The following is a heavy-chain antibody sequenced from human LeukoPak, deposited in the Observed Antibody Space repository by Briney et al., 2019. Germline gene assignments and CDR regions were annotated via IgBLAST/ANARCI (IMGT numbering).Heavy chain of an antibody. Sequence: PSETLSLTCAVYGGSFSGYYWSWIRQPPGKGLEWIGEINHSGSTNYNPSLKSRVTISVDTSKNQFSLKLSSVTAADTAAYYCATRIAVAGSLDYWGQGTLVTVSS. CDR3: ATRIAVAGSLDY. CDR2: INHSGST. J-gene: IGHJ4*02. CDR1: GGSFSGYY. V-gene: IGHV4-34*01. D-gene: IGHD6-19*01.